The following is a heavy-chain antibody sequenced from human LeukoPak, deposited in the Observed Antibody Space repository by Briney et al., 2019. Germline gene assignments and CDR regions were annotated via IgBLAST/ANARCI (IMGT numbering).Heavy chain of an antibody. D-gene: IGHD3-22*01. J-gene: IGHJ4*02. CDR1: GGTFSSYA. CDR3: ARGSPQYYYDSSGYCY. V-gene: IGHV1-69*13. CDR2: IIPIFGTA. Sequence: SVKVSCTASGGTFSSYAISWVRQAPGQGLEWMGGIIPIFGTANYAQKFQGRVTITADESTSTAYMELSSLRSEDTAVYYCARGSPQYYYDSSGYCYWGQGTLVTVSS.